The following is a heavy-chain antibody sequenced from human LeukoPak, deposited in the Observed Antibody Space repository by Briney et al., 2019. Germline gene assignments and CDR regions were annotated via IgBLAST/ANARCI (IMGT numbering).Heavy chain of an antibody. CDR2: ISGSGGST. V-gene: IGHV3-23*01. D-gene: IGHD3-10*01. CDR3: AKVMTRTMVRGVPPSDY. Sequence: GGSLRLSCAASGFTLSSYAMSWVRQAPGKGLEWVSAISGSGGSTYYADSVKGRFTISRDNSKNTLYLQMNSLRAEDTAVYYCAKVMTRTMVRGVPPSDYWGQGTLVTVSS. J-gene: IGHJ4*02. CDR1: GFTLSSYA.